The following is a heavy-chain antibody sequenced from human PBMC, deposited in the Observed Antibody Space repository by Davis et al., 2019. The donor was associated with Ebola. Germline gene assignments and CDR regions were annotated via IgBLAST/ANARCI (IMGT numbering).Heavy chain of an antibody. Sequence: GESLKISCASSGFTVSSNYMSWVRQAPGKGLEWVSVIYSGGSTYYADSVKGRFTISRDNSKNTLYLQMNSLRAEDTAVYYCARTYYYDSSDLTPNWYFDLWGRGTLVTVSS. V-gene: IGHV3-66*01. CDR1: GFTVSSNY. J-gene: IGHJ2*01. D-gene: IGHD3-22*01. CDR3: ARTYYYDSSDLTPNWYFDL. CDR2: IYSGGST.